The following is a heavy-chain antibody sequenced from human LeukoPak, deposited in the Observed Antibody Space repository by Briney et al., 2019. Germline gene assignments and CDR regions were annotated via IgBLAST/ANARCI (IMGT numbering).Heavy chain of an antibody. Sequence: QAGGSLRLSCAASGFTFSSYGMHWVRQTPGKGLEWVSFIRYDGSNKIYADSVKGRFTISRDNSYNTVYLQMTGLRAEDTAVYYCAKDGESGIQWIQGYFDYWGQGTLVTVSS. J-gene: IGHJ4*02. D-gene: IGHD5-18*01. CDR3: AKDGESGIQWIQGYFDY. V-gene: IGHV3-30*02. CDR1: GFTFSSYG. CDR2: IRYDGSNK.